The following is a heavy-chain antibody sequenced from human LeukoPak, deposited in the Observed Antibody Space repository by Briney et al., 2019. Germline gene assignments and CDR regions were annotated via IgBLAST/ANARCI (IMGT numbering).Heavy chain of an antibody. Sequence: SETLSLTCTVSGGSISSYYWSWIRQPPGKGLEWIGYIYTSGSTNYNPSLKSRVTISVDTSKNQFSLKLCSVTAADTAVYYCARQLNRYYDSSGYPKYDAFDIWGQGTMVTVSS. J-gene: IGHJ3*02. D-gene: IGHD3-22*01. V-gene: IGHV4-4*09. CDR3: ARQLNRYYDSSGYPKYDAFDI. CDR2: IYTSGST. CDR1: GGSISSYY.